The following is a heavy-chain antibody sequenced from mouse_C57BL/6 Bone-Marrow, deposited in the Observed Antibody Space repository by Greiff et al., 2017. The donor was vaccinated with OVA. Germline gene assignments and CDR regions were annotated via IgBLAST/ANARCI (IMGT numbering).Heavy chain of an antibody. D-gene: IGHD4-1*01. Sequence: VQLKESGGDLVKPGGSLKLSCAASGFTFSSYGMSWVRQTPDKRLEWVATISSGGSYTYYPDSVKGRFTISRDNAKNTLYLQMSSLKSEDTAMYYCARHPSRTGTGNGWGQGTLVTVSA. V-gene: IGHV5-6*01. CDR2: ISSGGSYT. CDR3: ARHPSRTGTGNG. CDR1: GFTFSSYG. J-gene: IGHJ3*01.